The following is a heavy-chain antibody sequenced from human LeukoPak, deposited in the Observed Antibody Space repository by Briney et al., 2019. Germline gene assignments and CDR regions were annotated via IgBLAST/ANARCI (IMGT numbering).Heavy chain of an antibody. CDR2: INPNSGGT. CDR1: GYTFTGYY. V-gene: IGHV1-2*02. J-gene: IGHJ5*02. CDR3: ARDLGFSRTSPFDP. D-gene: IGHD2-2*01. Sequence: GASVKVSCKASGYTFTGYYMHWVRQAPGQGLEWMGWINPNSGGTNYAQKLQGRVTMTTDTSTSTAYMELRSLRSDDTAVYYCARDLGFSRTSPFDPWGQGTLVTVSS.